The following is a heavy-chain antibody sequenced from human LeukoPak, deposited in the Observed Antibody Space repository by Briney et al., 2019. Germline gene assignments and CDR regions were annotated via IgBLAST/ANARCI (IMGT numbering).Heavy chain of an antibody. V-gene: IGHV4-34*01. CDR2: INHSGST. CDR3: ARGLDYYDSSGYRLPALGY. Sequence: SGTLSLTCAVYGGSFSGYYWSWIRQPPGKGLEWIGEINHSGSTNYNPSLKSRVTISVDTSKNQFSLKLSSVTAADTAVYYCARGLDYYDSSGYRLPALGYWGQGTLVTVSS. J-gene: IGHJ4*02. D-gene: IGHD3-22*01. CDR1: GGSFSGYY.